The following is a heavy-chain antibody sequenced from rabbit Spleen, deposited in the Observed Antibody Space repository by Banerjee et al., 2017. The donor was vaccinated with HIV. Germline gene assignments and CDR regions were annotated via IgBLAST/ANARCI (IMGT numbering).Heavy chain of an antibody. CDR3: ARDLYTGTAAGYVLNL. Sequence: QEQLEESGGDLVKPEGSLTLTCTASGFSFSNYWICWVRQAPGKGLEWIGCIYTGSGATWYASWVNGRFAISKTSTTVTLQMTSLTAADTATYFCARDLYTGTAAGYVLNLRGPGTLVTVS. J-gene: IGHJ4*01. CDR1: GFSFSNYW. V-gene: IGHV1S45*01. CDR2: IYTGSGAT. D-gene: IGHD7-1*01.